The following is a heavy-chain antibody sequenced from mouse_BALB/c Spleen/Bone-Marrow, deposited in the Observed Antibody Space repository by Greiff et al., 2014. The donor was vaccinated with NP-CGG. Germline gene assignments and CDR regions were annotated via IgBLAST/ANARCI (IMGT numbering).Heavy chain of an antibody. Sequence: VHVKQSGGGSVQPGGSLRLSCATSGFTFTDYYMSWVRQPPGKALEWLGFIRNKANGYTTEYSASVKGRFTISRDNSQRILYLQMNTRRAEDSATYYCARDENVGIYWYFDVWGAGTTVIVSS. V-gene: IGHV7-3*02. CDR1: GFTFTDYY. CDR2: IRNKANGYTT. J-gene: IGHJ1*01. CDR3: ARDENVGIYWYFDV.